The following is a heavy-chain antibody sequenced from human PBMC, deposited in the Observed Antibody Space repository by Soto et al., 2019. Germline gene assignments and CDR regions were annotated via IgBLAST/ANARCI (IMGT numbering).Heavy chain of an antibody. CDR3: AQAPSIAEPGIDY. Sequence: GGSLRLSCAASGFTFSSYAMTWVRQAPGKGLEWVSTISGSGGRTYYADSVKGRFTISRDNSKNTLYLQLNSLRTEDTAIYYCAQAPSIAEPGIDYWGQGTLVTVS. CDR2: ISGSGGRT. CDR1: GFTFSSYA. J-gene: IGHJ4*02. D-gene: IGHD6-13*01. V-gene: IGHV3-23*01.